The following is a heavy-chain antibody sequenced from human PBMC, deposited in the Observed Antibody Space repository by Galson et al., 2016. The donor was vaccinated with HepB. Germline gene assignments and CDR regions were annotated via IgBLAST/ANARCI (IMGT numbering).Heavy chain of an antibody. CDR1: GFIFNNYW. V-gene: IGHV3-7*01. CDR2: IKHGGSVE. CDR3: YPQINTAPY. J-gene: IGHJ4*02. Sequence: SLRLSCAASGFIFNNYWMSWVRQAPGKGLEWVANIKHGGSVEDYVDSVKGRFTISRDNARNSLYLHMNSLRAEDTALYYCYPQINTAPYWGQGTLVTVSS. D-gene: IGHD5-18*01.